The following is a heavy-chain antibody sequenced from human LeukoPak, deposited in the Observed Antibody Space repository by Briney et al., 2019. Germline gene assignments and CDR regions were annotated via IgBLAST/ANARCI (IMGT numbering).Heavy chain of an antibody. D-gene: IGHD5-12*01. CDR3: ARGRGYSGYDPTGLFDY. J-gene: IGHJ4*02. CDR2: ISSNGGST. Sequence: GGSLRLSCSASGFTFSAYAMYWVRQPPGKRLEHVSSISSNGGSTYYADSVKGRFTISRDNFKNTLYLQMNSLRAEDTAVYYCARGRGYSGYDPTGLFDYWGQGTLVTVSS. CDR1: GFTFSAYA. V-gene: IGHV3-64*04.